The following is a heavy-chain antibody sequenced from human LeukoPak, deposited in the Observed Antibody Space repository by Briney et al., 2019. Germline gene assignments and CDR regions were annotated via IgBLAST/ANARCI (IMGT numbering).Heavy chain of an antibody. Sequence: SETLSLTCTVSGGSISGYSWSWIRQPPGKGLEWLGYIYYSGSTNYNPSLKSRVTISVDTSKNQFSLKLSSVTAADTAVYYCARVGWDILTGYLGYWFDPWGQGTLVTVSS. CDR3: ARVGWDILTGYLGYWFDP. J-gene: IGHJ5*02. CDR2: IYYSGST. D-gene: IGHD3-9*01. V-gene: IGHV4-59*01. CDR1: GGSISGYS.